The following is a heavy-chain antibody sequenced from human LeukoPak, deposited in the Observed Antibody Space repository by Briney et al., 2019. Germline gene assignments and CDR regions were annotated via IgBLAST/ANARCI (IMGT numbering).Heavy chain of an antibody. V-gene: IGHV3-23*01. Sequence: GGSLRLSCAASGFTFSSYALSWVRQAPGKGLEWVSGITDSGSYTYYADSVKGRFTISRDNSKNTVYLQMNSLRAEDTAVYYCAREGTTMVRGPTLYPRHYYYYGMDVWGQGTTVTVSS. CDR3: AREGTTMVRGPTLYPRHYYYYGMDV. J-gene: IGHJ6*02. CDR1: GFTFSSYA. D-gene: IGHD3-10*01. CDR2: ITDSGSYT.